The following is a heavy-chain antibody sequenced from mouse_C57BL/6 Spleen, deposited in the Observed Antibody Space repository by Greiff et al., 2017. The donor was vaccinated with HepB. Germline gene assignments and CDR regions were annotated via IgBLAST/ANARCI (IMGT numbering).Heavy chain of an antibody. CDR2: IDPANGNT. CDR1: GFNIKNTY. V-gene: IGHV14-3*01. Sequence: EVQLQQSVAELVRPGASVKLSCTASGFNIKNTYMHWVKQRPEQGLEWIGRIDPANGNTKYAPKFQGKATITADTSSNTAYLQLSSLTSEDTAIYYCARGATTTVFHWYFDVWGTGTTVTVSS. CDR3: ARGATTTVFHWYFDV. J-gene: IGHJ1*03. D-gene: IGHD1-1*01.